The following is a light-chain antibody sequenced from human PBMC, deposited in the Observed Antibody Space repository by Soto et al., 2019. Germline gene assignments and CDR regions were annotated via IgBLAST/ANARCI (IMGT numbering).Light chain of an antibody. CDR2: STN. CDR3: VLYMGSGISV. V-gene: IGLV8-61*01. Sequence: QTVVTQEPSLSVSPGGTVTLTCALSSGSVSSSFYPSWYQQTPGQAPRTLIYSTNTRSSGVPDRFSGFILGNKAALTITGAQADDESDYYCVLYMGSGISVFGGGTKLTVL. CDR1: SGSVSSSFY. J-gene: IGLJ2*01.